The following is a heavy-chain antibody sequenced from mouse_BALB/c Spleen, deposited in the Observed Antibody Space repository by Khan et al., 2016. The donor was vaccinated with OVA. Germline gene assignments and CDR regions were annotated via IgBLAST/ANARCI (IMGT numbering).Heavy chain of an antibody. CDR3: SPVGTYYVSFAY. D-gene: IGHD1-1*01. CDR2: IYPFNDDT. Sequence: VQLQQSGPELVKPGASVKMSCKASGYTFTSYVMHWVKQKPGLGLEWIGYIYPFNDDTKYNEKFKGKATLTSDRSSSTAYLELSSMTSEDSAVDYCSPVGTYYVSFAYWGQGPLVTVSA. CDR1: GYTFTSYV. J-gene: IGHJ3*01. V-gene: IGHV1S136*01.